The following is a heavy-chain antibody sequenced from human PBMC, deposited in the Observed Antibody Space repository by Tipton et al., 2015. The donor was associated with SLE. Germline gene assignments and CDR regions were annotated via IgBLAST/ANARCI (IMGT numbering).Heavy chain of an antibody. CDR3: ARPGPATWGSPYYFDY. CDR1: GFTLSSYW. CDR2: INHGGSEK. D-gene: IGHD5-12*01. J-gene: IGHJ4*02. V-gene: IGHV3-7*01. Sequence: SLRLSCAASGFTLSSYWMSWVRQAPGKGLEWVANINHGGSEKYYVDSVKGRFTISRDNAKSTLYLQMNSLRAEDTAVYFCARPGPATWGSPYYFDYWGQGTLVTVSS.